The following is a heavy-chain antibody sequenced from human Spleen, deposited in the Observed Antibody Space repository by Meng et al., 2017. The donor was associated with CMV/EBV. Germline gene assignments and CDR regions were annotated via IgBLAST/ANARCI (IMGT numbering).Heavy chain of an antibody. CDR3: ARDPNALPAAHFDN. CDR1: GFTVSSNY. CDR2: ISYDGSNK. Sequence: GESLKISCAASGFTVSSNYMSWVRQAPGKGLEWVAVISYDGSNKYYADSVKGRFTISRDNSKNTLYLQMNSLRAEDTAVYYCARDPNALPAAHFDNWGQGTLVTVSS. J-gene: IGHJ4*02. D-gene: IGHD2-2*01. V-gene: IGHV3-30*03.